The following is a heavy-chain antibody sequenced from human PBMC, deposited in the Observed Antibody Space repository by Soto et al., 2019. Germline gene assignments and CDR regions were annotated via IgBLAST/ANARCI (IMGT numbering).Heavy chain of an antibody. Sequence: QVQLVQSGAEVKKPGSSVKVSCKASGGTFSSYTISWVRQAPGQGLEWMGRIIPILGIANYAQKFQGRVTITADKSTSTAYMELSSLRSEDTAVYYYARAPYYDFWSGYLFDYWGQGTLVTVSS. J-gene: IGHJ4*02. CDR3: ARAPYYDFWSGYLFDY. D-gene: IGHD3-3*01. CDR1: GGTFSSYT. CDR2: IIPILGIA. V-gene: IGHV1-69*02.